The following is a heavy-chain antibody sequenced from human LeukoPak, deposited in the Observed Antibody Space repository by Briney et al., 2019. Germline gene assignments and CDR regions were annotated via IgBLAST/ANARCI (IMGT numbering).Heavy chain of an antibody. D-gene: IGHD2-2*01. CDR1: GGSFSGYY. CDR3: ARAVVVPAARIYYFDY. V-gene: IGHV4-34*01. J-gene: IGHJ4*02. CDR2: INHSGST. Sequence: SETLSLTCAVYGGSFSGYYWGWIRQPPGKGLEWIGEINHSGSTNYNPSLKSRVTISVDTSKNQFSLKLSSVTAADTAVYYCARAVVVPAARIYYFDYWGQGTLVTVSS.